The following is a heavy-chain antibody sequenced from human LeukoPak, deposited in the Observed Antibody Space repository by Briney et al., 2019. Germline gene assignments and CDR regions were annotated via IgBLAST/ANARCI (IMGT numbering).Heavy chain of an antibody. CDR3: ARGEEYCSSTSCYSWTIDY. J-gene: IGHJ4*02. D-gene: IGHD2-2*02. CDR2: NSAYNGNT. V-gene: IGHV1-18*01. Sequence: ASVKVSCKASGYTFTSYGISWVRQAPGQGLEWMGWNSAYNGNTNYAQKLQGRVTMTTDTSTSTAYMELRSLRSDDTALYYCARGEEYCSSTSCYSWTIDYWGQGTLVTVSS. CDR1: GYTFTSYG.